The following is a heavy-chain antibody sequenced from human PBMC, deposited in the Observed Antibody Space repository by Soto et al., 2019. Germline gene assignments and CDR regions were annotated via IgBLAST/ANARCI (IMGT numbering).Heavy chain of an antibody. J-gene: IGHJ4*02. CDR1: GGSISTYY. CDR3: ARGRPWELYDY. Sequence: SETLSLTCTFSGGSISTYYWSWIRQPPGKGLEWVGYIYYSGSTNYNPSLKSRVTISVDTSNNQFSLKLSSMTAADTAVYYCARGRPWELYDYWGQGTLVTVSS. D-gene: IGHD1-26*01. CDR2: IYYSGST. V-gene: IGHV4-59*12.